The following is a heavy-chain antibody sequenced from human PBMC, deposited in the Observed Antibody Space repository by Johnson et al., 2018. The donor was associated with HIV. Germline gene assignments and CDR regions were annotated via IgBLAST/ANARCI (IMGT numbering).Heavy chain of an antibody. Sequence: VQLVESGGGVVRPGESLRLSCVASGFTFDDYGMSWVRQAPGKGLEWVSGISWNSGSIGYADSVKGRFTISRDNSKNTLYLQMNSLRAEDKAVYYCAREGGDCSSTSCYQDAFDIWGQGTMVTVSS. CDR2: ISWNSGSI. CDR3: AREGGDCSSTSCYQDAFDI. J-gene: IGHJ3*02. CDR1: GFTFDDYG. D-gene: IGHD2-2*01. V-gene: IGHV3-20*04.